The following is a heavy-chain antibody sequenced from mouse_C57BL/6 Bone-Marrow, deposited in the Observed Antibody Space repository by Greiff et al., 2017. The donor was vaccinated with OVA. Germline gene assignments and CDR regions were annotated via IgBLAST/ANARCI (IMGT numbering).Heavy chain of an antibody. CDR2: IDPETGGT. Sequence: QVQLQQSGAELVRPGASVTLSCKASGYTFTAYEMHWVKQTPVPGLAWIGAIDPETGGTAYTQTFKGKAILTADKSSSTAYMELRSLTSEDSAVYYCTRAHGSSGVRFDYWGQGTTLTVSS. CDR3: TRAHGSSGVRFDY. CDR1: GYTFTAYE. J-gene: IGHJ2*01. V-gene: IGHV1-15*01. D-gene: IGHD1-1*01.